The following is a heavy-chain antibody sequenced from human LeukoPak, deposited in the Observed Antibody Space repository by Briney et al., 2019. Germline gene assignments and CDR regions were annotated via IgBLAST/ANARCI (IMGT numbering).Heavy chain of an antibody. CDR3: ARGASANIFDY. CDR1: GGSISSYY. Sequence: SETLSLTCTVSGGSISSYYWSWIRQPPGKGLEWIGYIYYSGSTNYNPSLKSRVTISVDTSKNQFSLKLSSVTAADTAVYYCARGASANIFDYWGQGTLVTVSS. D-gene: IGHD6-13*01. J-gene: IGHJ4*02. V-gene: IGHV4-59*01. CDR2: IYYSGST.